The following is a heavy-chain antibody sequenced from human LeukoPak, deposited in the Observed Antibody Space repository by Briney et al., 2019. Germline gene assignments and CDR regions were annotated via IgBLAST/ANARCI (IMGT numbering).Heavy chain of an antibody. CDR1: GGSISSYY. CDR3: AISKRYYYDSSGYTFDY. Sequence: SETLSLTCTVSGGSISSYYWSWIRQPPGKGREWIGYIYYSGSTNYNPSLKSRVTISVDTSKNQFSLKLSSVTAADTAVYYCAISKRYYYDSSGYTFDYWGQGTLVTVSS. J-gene: IGHJ4*02. V-gene: IGHV4-59*01. CDR2: IYYSGST. D-gene: IGHD3-22*01.